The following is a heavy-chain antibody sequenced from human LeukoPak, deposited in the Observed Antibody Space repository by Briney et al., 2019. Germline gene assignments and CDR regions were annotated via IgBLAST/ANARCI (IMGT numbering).Heavy chain of an antibody. CDR2: ISAYNGNT. Sequence: ASVKVSCKASGYSFTNYGFIWVRQVPGQGLEWMGWISAYNGNTAYAQKIQGRVTMTTDTSASTVYMDLRSLRSDDTAVYYCARSHSGSLRAPFDYWGQGTLVTVSS. V-gene: IGHV1-18*01. D-gene: IGHD3-22*01. J-gene: IGHJ4*02. CDR1: GYSFTNYG. CDR3: ARSHSGSLRAPFDY.